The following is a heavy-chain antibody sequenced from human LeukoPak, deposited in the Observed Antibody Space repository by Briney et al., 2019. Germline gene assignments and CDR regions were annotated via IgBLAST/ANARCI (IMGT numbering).Heavy chain of an antibody. J-gene: IGHJ4*02. V-gene: IGHV4-38-2*02. CDR2: IYHSGST. Sequence: SETLSLTCTVSGYSISSGYYWGWIRPPPGKGLEWIGSIYHSGSTYYNPSLKSRVTISVDTSKNQFSLNLASVTAADTAVYYCASNTGTVIDYWGQGALVTVSS. CDR1: GYSISSGYY. D-gene: IGHD7-27*01. CDR3: ASNTGTVIDY.